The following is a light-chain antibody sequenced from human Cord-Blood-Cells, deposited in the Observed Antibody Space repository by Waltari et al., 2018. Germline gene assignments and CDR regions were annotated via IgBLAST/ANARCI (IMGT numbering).Light chain of an antibody. Sequence: QSVLTQPPSVSGAPGQRVTISCTGSSSHIGAGYDVHWYQQLPGTAPKLLIYGNSNRPSGVPYRFSGSKSGTSASLAITGLQAEDEADYYCQSYDSSLSGSVFGGGTKLTVL. CDR1: SSHIGAGYD. CDR2: GNS. V-gene: IGLV1-40*01. J-gene: IGLJ3*02. CDR3: QSYDSSLSGSV.